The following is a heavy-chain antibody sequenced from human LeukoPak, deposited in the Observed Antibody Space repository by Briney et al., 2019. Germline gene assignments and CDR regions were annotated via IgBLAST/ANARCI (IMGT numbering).Heavy chain of an antibody. CDR1: GGSISSYY. J-gene: IGHJ4*02. Sequence: SETLSLTCTVSGGSISSYYWGWIRQPPGKGLEWLGSIFYSGSPYYNPSLKSRVTISVDTSKNQFSLKLTSVTAADTAMYYCARLKGVPAADYWGQGTLVTVSS. V-gene: IGHV4-39*01. CDR3: ARLKGVPAADY. D-gene: IGHD2-2*01. CDR2: IFYSGSP.